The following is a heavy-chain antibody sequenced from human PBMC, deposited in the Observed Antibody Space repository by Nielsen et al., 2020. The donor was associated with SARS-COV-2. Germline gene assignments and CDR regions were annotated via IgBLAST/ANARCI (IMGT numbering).Heavy chain of an antibody. CDR2: INTRNGNT. J-gene: IGHJ4*02. Sequence: ASVKVSCKASGYTFTTYGINWVRQAPGQGLEWMGWINTRNGNTNFAQKLQGRVTMTSDTSSTTAYMELRSLRSDDTAVYYCARDLGSYYDTSGCPFDYWGQGTLVTVSS. V-gene: IGHV1-18*01. CDR1: GYTFTTYG. D-gene: IGHD3-22*01. CDR3: ARDLGSYYDTSGCPFDY.